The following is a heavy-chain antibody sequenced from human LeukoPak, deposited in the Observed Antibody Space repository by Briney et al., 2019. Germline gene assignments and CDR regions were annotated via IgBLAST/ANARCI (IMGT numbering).Heavy chain of an antibody. V-gene: IGHV3-7*01. CDR2: IREDGNEK. Sequence: PGGSLRLSCAASGFTFSNAWMSWVRQAPGKGLEWVANIREDGNEKYYADSVKGQFTISRDNAKNSLFLQMDSLRAEDTAVYYCARDLAGHYYGSGSSFDYWGQGTLVTVSS. CDR1: GFTFSNAW. J-gene: IGHJ4*02. CDR3: ARDLAGHYYGSGSSFDY. D-gene: IGHD3-10*01.